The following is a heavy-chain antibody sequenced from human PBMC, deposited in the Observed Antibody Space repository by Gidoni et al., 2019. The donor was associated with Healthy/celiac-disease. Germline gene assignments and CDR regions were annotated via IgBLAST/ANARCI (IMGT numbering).Heavy chain of an antibody. CDR1: GGSFSGYY. J-gene: IGHJ6*02. Sequence: QVQLQQWGAGLLKPSETLSLTCAVYGGSFSGYYWSWIRHPPGKGLEWIGEINHSGSPNYNPSLKCRVTISVDTSKNQFSLKLSSVTAANTAVYYCARGRRQWLVRDYYYYDMDVWGQGTTVTVSS. D-gene: IGHD6-19*01. V-gene: IGHV4-34*01. CDR3: ARGRRQWLVRDYYYYDMDV. CDR2: INHSGSP.